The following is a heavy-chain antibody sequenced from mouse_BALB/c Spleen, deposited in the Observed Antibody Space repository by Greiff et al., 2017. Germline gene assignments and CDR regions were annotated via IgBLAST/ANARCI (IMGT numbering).Heavy chain of an antibody. CDR2: ISSGSSTI. V-gene: IGHV5-17*02. D-gene: IGHD2-1*01. J-gene: IGHJ4*01. CDR3: ARSLYGNSYAMDY. CDR1: GFTFSSFG. Sequence: EVKLMESGGGLVQPGGSRKLSCAASGFTFSSFGMHWVRQAPEKGLEWVAYISSGSSTIYYADTVKGRFTISRDNPKNTLFLQMTSLRSEDTAMYYCARSLYGNSYAMDYWGQGTSVTVSS.